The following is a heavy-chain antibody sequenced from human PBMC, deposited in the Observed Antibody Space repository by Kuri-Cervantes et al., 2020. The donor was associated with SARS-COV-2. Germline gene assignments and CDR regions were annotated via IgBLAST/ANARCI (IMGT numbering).Heavy chain of an antibody. CDR2: ISSRSSYI. V-gene: IGHV3-21*01. CDR3: AKPKEASEMATFNDY. Sequence: GESLKISCAASGFTFSYYSMNWVRQAPGKGLEWVSSISSRSSYIYYADSVKGRFTISRDNAKSSLYLQMNSLRAEGTAVYYCAKPKEASEMATFNDYWGQGTLVTVSS. D-gene: IGHD5-24*01. J-gene: IGHJ4*02. CDR1: GFTFSYYS.